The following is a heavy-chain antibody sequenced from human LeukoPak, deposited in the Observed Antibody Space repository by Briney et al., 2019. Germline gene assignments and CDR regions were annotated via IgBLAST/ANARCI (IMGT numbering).Heavy chain of an antibody. D-gene: IGHD1-26*01. Sequence: VGSLRPSCALSGFISSISEINWVRQAPRNDLEWISYSRHYFTITYYADYATSRLTISRDNAKNSLFPEMNSLRPDDTGTSYGASLLVGDTRRNRHPLDVWGQGTMVTVSS. CDR2: SRHYFTIT. J-gene: IGHJ3*01. CDR1: GFISSISE. V-gene: IGHV3-48*03. CDR3: ASLLVGDTRRNRHPLDV.